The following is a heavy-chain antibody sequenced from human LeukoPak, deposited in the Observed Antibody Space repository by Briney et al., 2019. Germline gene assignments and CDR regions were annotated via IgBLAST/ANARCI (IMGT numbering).Heavy chain of an antibody. J-gene: IGHJ5*02. Sequence: ASVKVPCKASGYTFTSYGISWVRQAPGQGLEWMGWISAYNGNTNYAQKLQGRVTMTTDTSTSTAYMELRSLRSDDTAVYYCARGTYNWNYAWFDPWGQGTLVTVSS. CDR1: GYTFTSYG. CDR2: ISAYNGNT. D-gene: IGHD1-7*01. CDR3: ARGTYNWNYAWFDP. V-gene: IGHV1-18*01.